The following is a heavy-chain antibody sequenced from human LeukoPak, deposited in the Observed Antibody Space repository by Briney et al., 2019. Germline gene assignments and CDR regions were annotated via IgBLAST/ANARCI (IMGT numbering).Heavy chain of an antibody. V-gene: IGHV3-49*03. Sequence: PGRSLRLSCTASGFTFGDYAMSWFRQAPGKGLEWVGFIRSKAYGGTTEYAASVKGRFTISRDDSKGIAYLQMNSLKTEDTAVYYCTRDLFLSGYYYYYYMDVWGKGTTVTVSS. D-gene: IGHD2-21*01. CDR1: GFTFGDYA. CDR2: IRSKAYGGTT. J-gene: IGHJ6*03. CDR3: TRDLFLSGYYYYYYMDV.